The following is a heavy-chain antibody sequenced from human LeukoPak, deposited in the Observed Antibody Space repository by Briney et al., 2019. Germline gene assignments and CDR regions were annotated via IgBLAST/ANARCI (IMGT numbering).Heavy chain of an antibody. Sequence: GGSLRLSCAASGFTFSSYGMSWVRQAPGKGLVWVSRINSDGSTTTYADSVKGRFTISRDNAMNTLYLQMNSLRAEDTAVYYCAKKGVVVTIRREKWGQGTLVTVSS. D-gene: IGHD3-22*01. J-gene: IGHJ4*02. V-gene: IGHV3-74*01. CDR1: GFTFSSYG. CDR3: AKKGVVVTIRREK. CDR2: INSDGSTT.